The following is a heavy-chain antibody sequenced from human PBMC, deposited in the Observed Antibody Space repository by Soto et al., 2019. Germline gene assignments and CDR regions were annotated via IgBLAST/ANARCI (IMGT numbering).Heavy chain of an antibody. J-gene: IGHJ4*02. D-gene: IGHD2-15*01. CDR3: ARVGCSGGSCSFDF. V-gene: IGHV1-18*01. CDR1: SYTFAISG. CDR2: ISAYNGNT. Sequence: ASVKVSSADSSYTFAISGISWVREAIGQGLEWMGWISAYNGNTNYAQKLQGRVTMTRDTSISTAYMELSRLRSDDTAVYYCARVGCSGGSCSFDFLVQGTLVTF.